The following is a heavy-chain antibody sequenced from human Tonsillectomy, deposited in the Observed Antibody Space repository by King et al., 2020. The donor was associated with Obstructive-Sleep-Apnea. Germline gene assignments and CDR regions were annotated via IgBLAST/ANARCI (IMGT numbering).Heavy chain of an antibody. D-gene: IGHD3-22*01. J-gene: IGHJ4*02. CDR1: GGSISSYY. Sequence: VQLQESGPGLVKPSETLSLTCTVSGGSISSYYWSWIRQPPGKGLEWSGYIYYSGSTNYNPSLKSRVTISVDTSKNQFSLKLSSVTAADTAVYYCARVKFEDSSGYYYFDYWGQGTLVTVSS. V-gene: IGHV4-59*01. CDR3: ARVKFEDSSGYYYFDY. CDR2: IYYSGST.